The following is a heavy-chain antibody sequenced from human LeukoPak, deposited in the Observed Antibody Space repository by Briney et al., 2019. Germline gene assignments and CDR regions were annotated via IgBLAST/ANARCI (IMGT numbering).Heavy chain of an antibody. V-gene: IGHV1-2*02. CDR1: GYTFTDCY. J-gene: IGHJ3*01. CDR3: AREFRTTTWSFDAFDL. D-gene: IGHD1/OR15-1a*01. Sequence: ASVKVSCKASGYTFTDCYMHWVRQAPGQGLDWVGWINPTSGATNYAQKFQGRVTMTRDTSNNTSYMELSRLRSDDTAVYYCAREFRTTTWSFDAFDLWGQGTMVTVSS. CDR2: INPTSGAT.